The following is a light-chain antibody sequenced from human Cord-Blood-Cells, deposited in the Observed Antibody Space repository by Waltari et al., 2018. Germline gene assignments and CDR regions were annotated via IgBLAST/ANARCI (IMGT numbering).Light chain of an antibody. V-gene: IGKV1-39*01. J-gene: IGKJ2*02. CDR3: QQSYSTPRT. CDR1: QSISSY. CDR2: AAS. Sequence: DIQMTQSPCSLSASVGERATITCRASQSISSYLNWYQQKPGKAPKLLIYAASSLQSGVPSRFSGSGSGTDFTLTISSLQPEDFATYYCQQSYSTPRTFGQGTKLEIK.